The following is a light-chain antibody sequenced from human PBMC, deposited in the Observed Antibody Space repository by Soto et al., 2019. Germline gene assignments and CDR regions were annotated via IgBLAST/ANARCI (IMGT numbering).Light chain of an antibody. V-gene: IGKV3-15*01. CDR2: GAS. J-gene: IGKJ4*01. Sequence: EIVMTQSPATLSVSPGEGATLSCGASHGIGTALAWYQQKPGQTPRLLMYGASIRATGVPARFSGSASGTEFTLTITSLQSEDFAVYYCQHYSDWPLTFGGGTKV. CDR1: HGIGTA. CDR3: QHYSDWPLT.